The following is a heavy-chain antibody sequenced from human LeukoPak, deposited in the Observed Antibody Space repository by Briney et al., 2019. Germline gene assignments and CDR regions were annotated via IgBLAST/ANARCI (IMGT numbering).Heavy chain of an antibody. CDR1: GFTFSSYA. CDR3: AKVDGTPRITMIVVVTTPRDY. CDR2: ISGSGGST. Sequence: LTGGSLRLSCAASGFTFSSYAMSWVRQAPGKGLEWVSAISGSGGSTYYADSVKGRFTISRDNSKNTLYLQMNSLRAEDTAVYYCAKVDGTPRITMIVVVTTPRDYWGQGTLVTVSS. J-gene: IGHJ4*02. D-gene: IGHD3-22*01. V-gene: IGHV3-23*01.